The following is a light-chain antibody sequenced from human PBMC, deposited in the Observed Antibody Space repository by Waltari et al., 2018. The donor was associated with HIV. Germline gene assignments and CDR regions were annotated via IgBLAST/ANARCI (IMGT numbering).Light chain of an antibody. CDR2: EVS. CDR3: SSYAGSNNWV. V-gene: IGLV2-8*01. Sequence: QSALPQPPSASGSRGQSVTISSTGPTRAVGGSNYFAWYQQHPGKAPQLMIYEVSQRPSGVPNRFSGSKSGNTASLTVSGLQTEDEANYYCSSYAGSNNWVFGGGTNLTVL. J-gene: IGLJ3*02. CDR1: TRAVGGSNY.